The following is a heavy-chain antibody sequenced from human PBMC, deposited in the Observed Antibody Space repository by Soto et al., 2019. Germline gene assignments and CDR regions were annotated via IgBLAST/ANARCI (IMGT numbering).Heavy chain of an antibody. CDR2: ISAYNGNT. D-gene: IGHD3-16*02. V-gene: IGHV1-18*04. Sequence: QVQLVQSGAEVKKPGASVKVSCKASGYTFTSYGISWVRQAPGQGLEWMGWISAYNGNTNYAQKLQGRVTMTTDTSTSTAYMELRSLRSDDTAVYYCARDIPYDYVWGSYRGGYYYYGMDVWGQGTTVTVSS. J-gene: IGHJ6*02. CDR3: ARDIPYDYVWGSYRGGYYYYGMDV. CDR1: GYTFTSYG.